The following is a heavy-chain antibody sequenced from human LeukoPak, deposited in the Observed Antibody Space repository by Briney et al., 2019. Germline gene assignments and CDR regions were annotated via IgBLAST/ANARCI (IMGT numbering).Heavy chain of an antibody. CDR3: ATFHSSGWFYAFDI. V-gene: IGHV4-39*01. J-gene: IGHJ3*02. D-gene: IGHD6-19*01. CDR2: IYYSGST. Sequence: SETLSLTCTVSGGSMSNNYWGWIRQPPGKGLEWIGSIYYSGSTYYNPSLKSRVTISVDTSKNQFSLKLSSVTAADTAVYYCATFHSSGWFYAFDIWGQGTMVTVSS. CDR1: GGSMSNNY.